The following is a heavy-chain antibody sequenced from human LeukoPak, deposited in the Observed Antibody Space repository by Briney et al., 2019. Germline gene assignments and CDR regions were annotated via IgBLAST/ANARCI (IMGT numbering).Heavy chain of an antibody. J-gene: IGHJ6*02. Sequence: PSETLSLTCTVSGGSISSSSYFWGWIRQPPGKGLEWIGTIYYSGSTNYNPSLKSRVTISVDTSKNQFSLKLSSVTVADTAVYYCARVGGTNFYYYGMDVWGQGTTVTVSS. CDR3: ARVGGTNFYYYGMDV. D-gene: IGHD1-26*01. CDR1: GGSISSSSYF. V-gene: IGHV4-39*07. CDR2: IYYSGST.